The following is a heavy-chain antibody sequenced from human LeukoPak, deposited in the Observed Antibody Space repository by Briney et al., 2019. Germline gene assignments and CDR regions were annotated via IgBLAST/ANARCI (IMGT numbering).Heavy chain of an antibody. CDR3: ARLFGDDIVVVVAATSYFDY. D-gene: IGHD2-15*01. CDR2: INHSGST. V-gene: IGHV4-34*01. Sequence: SETLSLTCAVYGGSFSGYYWSWIRQPPGKGLEWIGEINHSGSTNYNPSLKSRVTISVDTSKSQFSLKLSSVTAADTAVYYCARLFGDDIVVVVAATSYFDYWGQGTLVTVSS. J-gene: IGHJ4*02. CDR1: GGSFSGYY.